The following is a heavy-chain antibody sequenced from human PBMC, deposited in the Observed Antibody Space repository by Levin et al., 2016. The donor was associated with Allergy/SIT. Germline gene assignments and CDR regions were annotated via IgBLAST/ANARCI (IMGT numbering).Heavy chain of an antibody. CDR3: TTLAVADPTDY. D-gene: IGHD6-19*01. CDR2: IKSKTDGGTA. CDR1: GFTFSNAW. Sequence: GESLKISCAASGFTFSNAWMSWVRQAPGKGLEWVGRIKSKTDGGTADYAAPVKGRFTISRDDSKNTLYLQMNSLKTEDTAVYYCTTLAVADPTDYWGQGTLVTVSS. V-gene: IGHV3-15*01. J-gene: IGHJ4*02.